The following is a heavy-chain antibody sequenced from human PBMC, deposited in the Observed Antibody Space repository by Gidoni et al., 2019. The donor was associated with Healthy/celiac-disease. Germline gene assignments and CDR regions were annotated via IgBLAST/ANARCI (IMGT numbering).Heavy chain of an antibody. D-gene: IGHD6-19*01. J-gene: IGHJ6*02. V-gene: IGHV3-21*01. CDR1: GFTFRRYS. CDR3: ARVQQWLVPYNYYDMDV. CDR2: MSSSSSYI. Sequence: EVQLVESGGGLVKPGGSLRLSCAASGFTFRRYSMNWVRQAPGKGLGWVSPMSSSSSYIYYADSVKGRFTISRDNAKNSLYLQMNSLRAEDTAVYYCARVQQWLVPYNYYDMDVWGQGTTVTVSS.